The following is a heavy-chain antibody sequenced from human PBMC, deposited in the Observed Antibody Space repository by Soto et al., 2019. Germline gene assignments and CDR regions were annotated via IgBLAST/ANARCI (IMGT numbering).Heavy chain of an antibody. D-gene: IGHD3-22*01. CDR2: IIPLFGTA. CDR1: GGNFSTYA. Sequence: ASVKVSCKASGGNFSTYAIDWVRQAPGQGLEWMGGIIPLFGTAKYAQNFQGRITITADESTNTAYMELRSLRSQDTAVYYCARGVHYDSSGYYYFYWGQGTLVTVS. CDR3: ARGVHYDSSGYYYFY. J-gene: IGHJ4*02. V-gene: IGHV1-69*13.